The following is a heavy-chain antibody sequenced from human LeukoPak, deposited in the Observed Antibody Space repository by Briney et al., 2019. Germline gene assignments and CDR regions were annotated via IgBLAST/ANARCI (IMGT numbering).Heavy chain of an antibody. J-gene: IGHJ4*02. Sequence: GASVKVSCKASGYTFTNYAMHWVRQAPGQRLEWMGWISAYNGNTNYAQKLQGRVTMTTDTSTSTAYMELRSLRSDDTAVYYCARDRGGLEPYYFDYWGQGTLVTVSS. CDR1: GYTFTNYA. CDR2: ISAYNGNT. V-gene: IGHV1-18*01. CDR3: ARDRGGLEPYYFDY. D-gene: IGHD1-1*01.